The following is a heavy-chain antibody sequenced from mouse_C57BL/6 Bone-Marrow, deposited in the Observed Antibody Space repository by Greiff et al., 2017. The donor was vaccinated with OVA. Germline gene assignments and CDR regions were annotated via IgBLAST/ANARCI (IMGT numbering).Heavy chain of an antibody. Sequence: EVKLMESGAELVRPGASVKLSCTASGFNIKDDYMHWVKQRPEQGLEWIGWIDPENGDTEYASKFQGKATITADTSSNTAYLQLSSLTSEDTAVYYCTTRGAYGFPLDYWGQGTTLTVSS. CDR2: IDPENGDT. CDR1: GFNIKDDY. D-gene: IGHD2-2*01. V-gene: IGHV14-4*01. CDR3: TTRGAYGFPLDY. J-gene: IGHJ2*01.